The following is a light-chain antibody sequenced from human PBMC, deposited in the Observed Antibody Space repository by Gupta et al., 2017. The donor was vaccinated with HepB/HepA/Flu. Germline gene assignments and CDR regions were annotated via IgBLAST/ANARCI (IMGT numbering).Light chain of an antibody. Sequence: DIQLTQSPSFLSASVGDRVTISCRASQGINNYLAWYQQKPGKAPKLLIYAAFTLQSGVPSRFSGSASGTEFTLTISSLQPEDFATYYCQQAETYPVTFGQGTQMDIK. J-gene: IGKJ5*01. V-gene: IGKV1-9*01. CDR2: AAF. CDR3: QQAETYPVT. CDR1: QGINNY.